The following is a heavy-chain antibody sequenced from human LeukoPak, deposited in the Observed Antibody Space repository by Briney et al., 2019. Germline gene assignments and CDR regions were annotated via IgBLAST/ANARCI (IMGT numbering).Heavy chain of an antibody. J-gene: IGHJ4*02. CDR3: ARVVNSGYGDY. CDR1: GFTVSSNY. D-gene: IGHD5-12*01. CDR2: IYSGGST. Sequence: PGGSLRLSCAASGFTVSSNYMSWVRQAPGKGLEWVSVIYSGGSTYYADSVKGRFTISRDNSRNTLYLQMNSLRAEDTAVYYCARVVNSGYGDYWGQGTLVTVSS. V-gene: IGHV3-66*01.